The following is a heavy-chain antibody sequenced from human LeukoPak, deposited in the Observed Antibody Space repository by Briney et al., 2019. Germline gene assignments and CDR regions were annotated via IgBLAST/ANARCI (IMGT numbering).Heavy chain of an antibody. J-gene: IGHJ4*02. D-gene: IGHD2-2*01. Sequence: ASVKVSCKASGYTFTSYGISWVRQAPGQGLEWMGWISAYNGNTNYAQKLQGRVTMTTDTYTSTAYMELRSLRSDDTAVYYCARRYCSSTSCHVDYWGQGTLVTVSS. V-gene: IGHV1-18*04. CDR2: ISAYNGNT. CDR3: ARRYCSSTSCHVDY. CDR1: GYTFTSYG.